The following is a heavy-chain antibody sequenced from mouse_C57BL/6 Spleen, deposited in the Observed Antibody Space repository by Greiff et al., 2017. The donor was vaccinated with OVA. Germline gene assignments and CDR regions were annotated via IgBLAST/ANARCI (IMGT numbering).Heavy chain of an antibody. CDR2: INPYNGDT. V-gene: IGHV1-20*01. CDR3: ARGGVYYGSSYWFAY. Sequence: VQLMESGPELVKPGDSVKISCKASGYSFTGYFMNWVMQSHGKSLEWIGRINPYNGDTFYNQKFKGKATLTVDKSASTAHMELRSLTSEDSAVYYCARGGVYYGSSYWFAYWGQGTLVTVSA. D-gene: IGHD1-1*01. J-gene: IGHJ3*01. CDR1: GYSFTGYF.